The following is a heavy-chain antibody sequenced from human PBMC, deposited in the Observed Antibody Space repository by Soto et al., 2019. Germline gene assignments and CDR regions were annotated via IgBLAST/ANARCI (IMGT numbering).Heavy chain of an antibody. Sequence: PXQSLRRPGAVSGGPISSGCDAWSWIRQPPGKVLEWSGYIYHSGSTYYNPSLKSRVTISVDRSKNQFSLKLSSVTAADTAVYYCARGLRKRYDSSAYYQVSHAFDIWGQGTMVTVSS. CDR2: IYHSGST. CDR3: ARGLRKRYDSSAYYQVSHAFDI. CDR1: GGPISSGCDA. D-gene: IGHD3-22*01. V-gene: IGHV4-30-2*01. J-gene: IGHJ3*02.